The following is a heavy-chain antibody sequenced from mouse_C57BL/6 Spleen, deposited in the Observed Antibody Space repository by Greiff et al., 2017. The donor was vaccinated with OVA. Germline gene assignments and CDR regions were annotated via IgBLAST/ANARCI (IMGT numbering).Heavy chain of an antibody. V-gene: IGHV5-6*02. CDR2: ISSGGSYT. CDR1: GFTFSSYG. CDR3: ARRDLFAY. Sequence: DVMLVESGGDLVKPGGSLKLSCAASGFTFSSYGMSWVRQTPDKRLEWVATISSGGSYTYYPDSVKGRFTISRDNAKNTLYLQMSSRKPEDTAMYYCARRDLFAYWGKGTLVTVSA. J-gene: IGHJ3*01.